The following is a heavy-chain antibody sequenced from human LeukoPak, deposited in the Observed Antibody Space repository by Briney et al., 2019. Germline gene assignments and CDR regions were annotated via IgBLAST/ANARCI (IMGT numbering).Heavy chain of an antibody. V-gene: IGHV3-48*02. Sequence: GGSLRLACAASGFAFSTYGMNWVRQAPGKGLEWVSYITSRSTIYYADSVKGRFTISRDNVKNSLYLEMNSLRDDDTAVYYCARRVSGSYLDYWGQGILVTVSS. D-gene: IGHD3-10*01. CDR2: ITSRSTI. J-gene: IGHJ4*02. CDR1: GFAFSTYG. CDR3: ARRVSGSYLDY.